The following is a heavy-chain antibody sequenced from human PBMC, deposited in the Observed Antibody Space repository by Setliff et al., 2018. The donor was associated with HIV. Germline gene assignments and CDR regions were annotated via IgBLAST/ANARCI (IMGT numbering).Heavy chain of an antibody. CDR3: ARVDMGYYYDSSGYSHFDH. D-gene: IGHD3-22*01. Sequence: PGESLKISCKGYGYSFPTYWIAWVRQMPGKGLEWIGAIYPDESDSRYSPSFRGQVTISADKPINTAYLQWSSLKASDTAMYYCARVDMGYYYDSSGYSHFDHWGQGTLVTVSS. CDR2: IYPDESDS. CDR1: GYSFPTYW. V-gene: IGHV5-51*01. J-gene: IGHJ4*02.